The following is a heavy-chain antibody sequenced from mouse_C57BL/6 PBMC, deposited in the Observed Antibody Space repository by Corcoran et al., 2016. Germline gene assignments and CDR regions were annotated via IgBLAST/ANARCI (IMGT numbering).Heavy chain of an antibody. J-gene: IGHJ2*01. D-gene: IGHD4-1*01. CDR1: GYSITSGYY. CDR3: ARDLGV. V-gene: IGHV3-6*01. Sequence: DVQLQESGPGLVKPSQSLSLTCSVTGYSITSGYYWNWIRQFPGNKLEWMGYISYDGSNNYNPSLKNRISITRDTSKNQFFLKLNSVTTEDTATYYCARDLGVWGQGTTLTVSS. CDR2: ISYDGSN.